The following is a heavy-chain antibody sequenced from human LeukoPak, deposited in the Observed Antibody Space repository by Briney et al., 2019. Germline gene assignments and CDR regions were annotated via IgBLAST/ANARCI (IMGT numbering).Heavy chain of an antibody. D-gene: IGHD3-22*01. Sequence: PGGSLRLSCAASGFTFSSYAMSWVRQAPGKGLEGVSGISGGGDNTYYADSVKGRFTISRANSKNTLYVQVNSLRTEDTAAYYCAKGSYYDSSASSYFAYWGQPTLVTVPS. J-gene: IGHJ4*02. CDR1: GFTFSSYA. V-gene: IGHV3-23*01. CDR2: ISGGGDNT. CDR3: AKGSYYDSSASSYFAY.